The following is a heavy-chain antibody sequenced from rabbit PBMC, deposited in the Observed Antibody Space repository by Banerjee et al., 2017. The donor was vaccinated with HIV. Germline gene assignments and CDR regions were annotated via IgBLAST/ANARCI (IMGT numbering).Heavy chain of an antibody. Sequence: QEQLEESGGDLVKPGASLTLTCKASGFSFSSYYYMCWVCQAPGKGLEWIGCIGTVSGSTYYASWAKGRFTISKTSSTTVTLQMTSLTAADTATYFCAREGAGYAGYGYGYGLNLWGQGTLVTVS. CDR3: AREGAGYAGYGYGYGLNL. CDR2: IGTVSGST. J-gene: IGHJ4*01. V-gene: IGHV1S45*01. D-gene: IGHD6-1*01. CDR1: GFSFSSYYY.